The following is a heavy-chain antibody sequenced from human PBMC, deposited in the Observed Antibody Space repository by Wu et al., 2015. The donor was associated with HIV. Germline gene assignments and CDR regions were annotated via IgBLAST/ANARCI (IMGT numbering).Heavy chain of an antibody. Sequence: QVQLVQSGAEVKKPGSSVKVSCKASGGTFSSYAISWVRQAPGQGLEWMGGIIPIFGTANYAQKFQGRVTITTDESTSTAYMELSSLRSEDTAVYYCARCLSYGTHYYYYYGMDVVGPRDHGHRLL. CDR1: GGTFSSYA. D-gene: IGHD5-18*01. CDR3: ARCLSYGTHYYYYYGMDV. V-gene: IGHV1-69*05. CDR2: IIPIFGTA. J-gene: IGHJ6*02.